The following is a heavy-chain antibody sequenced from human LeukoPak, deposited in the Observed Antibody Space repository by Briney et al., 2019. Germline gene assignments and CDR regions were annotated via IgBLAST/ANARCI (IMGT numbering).Heavy chain of an antibody. CDR1: GYTFTSYD. D-gene: IGHD3-10*01. CDR2: MNPNSGNT. V-gene: IGHV1-8*01. CDR3: ARGILWFGDDV. Sequence: ASVKVPCKASGYTFTSYDINWVRQATGQGLEWMGWMNPNSGNTGYAQKFQGRVTMTRNTSINTAYMELSSLRSEDTAVYYCARGILWFGDDVWGKGTTVTISS. J-gene: IGHJ6*04.